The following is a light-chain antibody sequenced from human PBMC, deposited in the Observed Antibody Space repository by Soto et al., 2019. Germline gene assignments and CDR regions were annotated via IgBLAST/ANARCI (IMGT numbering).Light chain of an antibody. Sequence: QSALTQPASVPGSPGQSITISCTGTNSDVGGYKYVSWYQHQPGKAPKLMFYGVDNRPSGVSNRFSASKSGNTASLTISGLQAEDEAEYYCVSYTSTTTLVFGGGTKVTVL. CDR2: GVD. J-gene: IGLJ2*01. V-gene: IGLV2-14*03. CDR1: NSDVGGYKY. CDR3: VSYTSTTTLV.